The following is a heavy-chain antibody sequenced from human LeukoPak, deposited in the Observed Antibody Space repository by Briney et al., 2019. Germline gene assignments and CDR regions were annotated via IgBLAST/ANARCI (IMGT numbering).Heavy chain of an antibody. D-gene: IGHD1-26*01. CDR2: IYTSGSS. J-gene: IGHJ3*02. Sequence: PSQTLSLTCTVAAGSISSGSDYWGWIRQPAGKGLEWIARIYTSGSSNYNPSLKSRVTISVDTSKNQFSLKLSSVTAADTAVYYCARDPGGPIWGQGTMVTVSS. CDR1: AGSISSGSDY. V-gene: IGHV4-61*02. CDR3: ARDPGGPI.